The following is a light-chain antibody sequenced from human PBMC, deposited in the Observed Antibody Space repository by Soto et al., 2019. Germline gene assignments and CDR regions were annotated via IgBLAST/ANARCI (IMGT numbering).Light chain of an antibody. CDR1: NSNIRSNT. Sequence: QSVVTQPPSASGTPGQRVTISCSGSNSNIRSNTVTWYQQLPGTAPKLLIYSSNQRPSGVPDRFSGSKSDTSASLAISGLQSEDEADYYCAAWDDSLNGYVFGTGTKVTVL. J-gene: IGLJ1*01. CDR2: SSN. CDR3: AAWDDSLNGYV. V-gene: IGLV1-44*01.